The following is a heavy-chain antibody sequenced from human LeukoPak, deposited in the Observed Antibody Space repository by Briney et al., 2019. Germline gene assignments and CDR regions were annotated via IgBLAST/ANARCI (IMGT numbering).Heavy chain of an antibody. D-gene: IGHD3-22*01. V-gene: IGHV3-21*01. CDR1: GFTFSSYS. J-gene: IGHJ4*02. CDR3: ASYSSGYYQVDF. CDR2: ISSSSSYI. Sequence: PGRSLRLSCAASGFTFSSYSMNWVRPAPGKGLEWVSSISSSSSYIYYADSVRGRFTISRDNAKNSLYLQMNSLRAEETAVYYCASYSSGYYQVDFWGQGTLVTVSS.